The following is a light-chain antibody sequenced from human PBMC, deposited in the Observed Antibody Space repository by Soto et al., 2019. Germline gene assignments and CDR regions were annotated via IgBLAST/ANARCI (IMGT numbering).Light chain of an antibody. CDR2: VAS. Sequence: DIQMTQSPSSLSASVGDRDTITCRASQSISSHLNWYQQKPGKAPELLIYVASSLQSGVPSRFSGSGSGTDFTLTISSLQPEDFATYYCQQSYTTPRTFGQGTKVEI. CDR1: QSISSH. V-gene: IGKV1-39*01. CDR3: QQSYTTPRT. J-gene: IGKJ1*01.